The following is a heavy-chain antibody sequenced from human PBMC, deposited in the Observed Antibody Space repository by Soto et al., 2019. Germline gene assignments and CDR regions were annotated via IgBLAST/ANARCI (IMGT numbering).Heavy chain of an antibody. V-gene: IGHV1-18*01. CDR1: GYTFTNSG. CDR2: INTDNGNT. CDR3: ARDELLWFGQERADFDY. J-gene: IGHJ4*02. D-gene: IGHD3-10*01. Sequence: ASVKVSCKASGYTFTNSGIIWVRQAPGQGLEWLGWINTDNGNTNYAQQLQGRVTMTTDTSTSTAYMELRSLRSDDTAVYYCARDELLWFGQERADFDYWGQGTLVTVSS.